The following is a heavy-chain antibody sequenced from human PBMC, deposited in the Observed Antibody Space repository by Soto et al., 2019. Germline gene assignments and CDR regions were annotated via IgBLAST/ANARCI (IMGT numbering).Heavy chain of an antibody. CDR3: ARDWGRGQFLTNKDY. J-gene: IGHJ4*02. D-gene: IGHD3-9*01. CDR1: GYTFTTYG. V-gene: IGHV1-18*01. CDR2: ISGYNGNT. Sequence: GYTFTTYGISWVRQAPGQGLEWMGWISGYNGNTNYAQNVQGRVTMTTDTSTNTAYMELRSLRSDDTAVYYCARDWGRGQFLTNKDYWGQGTLVTVSS.